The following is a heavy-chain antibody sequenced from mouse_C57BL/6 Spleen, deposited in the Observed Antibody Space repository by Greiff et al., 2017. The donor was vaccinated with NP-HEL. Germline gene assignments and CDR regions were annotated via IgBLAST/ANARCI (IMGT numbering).Heavy chain of an antibody. CDR3: ARRYDGYSWYFDV. V-gene: IGHV3-6*01. CDR2: ISYDGSN. D-gene: IGHD2-3*01. CDR1: GYSITSGYY. Sequence: EVHLVESGPGLVKPSQSLSLTCSVTGYSITSGYYWNWIRQFPGNKLEWMGYISYDGSNNYNPSLKNRISITRDTSKNQFFLKLNSVTTEDTATYYCARRYDGYSWYFDVWGTGTTVTVSS. J-gene: IGHJ1*03.